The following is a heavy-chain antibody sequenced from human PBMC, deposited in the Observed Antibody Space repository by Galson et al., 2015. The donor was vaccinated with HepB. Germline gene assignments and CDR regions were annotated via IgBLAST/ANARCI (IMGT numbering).Heavy chain of an antibody. Sequence: QSGAEVTKPGESLKISCKGSGYSFTSYWIGWVRQMPGKGLEWTGIIYPGESDTKYSPSFQGQVTISVDKSITTAYLQWRSLKASDTAIYYCARRGSDSRYSMVVWGQGTTVTVSS. D-gene: IGHD2-21*01. CDR3: ARRGSDSRYSMVV. CDR2: IYPGESDT. CDR1: GYSFTSYW. J-gene: IGHJ6*02. V-gene: IGHV5-51*01.